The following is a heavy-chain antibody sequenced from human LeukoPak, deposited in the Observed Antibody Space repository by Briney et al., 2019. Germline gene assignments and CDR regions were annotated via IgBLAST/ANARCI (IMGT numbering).Heavy chain of an antibody. J-gene: IGHJ4*02. CDR3: ATATYDTQGVGY. D-gene: IGHD3-22*01. Sequence: ASVKVSCKVSGYTLTELSMHWVRQAPGKGLEWMGGFDPEDGETIYAQKFQGRVTMTEDTSTDTAYMELSSLRSEDTAVYYCATATYDTQGVGYWGQGTLVTVSS. CDR1: GYTLTELS. CDR2: FDPEDGET. V-gene: IGHV1-24*01.